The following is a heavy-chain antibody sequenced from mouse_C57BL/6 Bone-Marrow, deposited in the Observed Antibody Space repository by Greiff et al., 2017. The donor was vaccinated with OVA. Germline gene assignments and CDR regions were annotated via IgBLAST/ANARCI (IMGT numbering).Heavy chain of an antibody. Sequence: LVESGAELVRPGASVTLSCKASGYTFTDYEMHWVKQTPVHGLEWIGAIDPETGGTAYNQKFKGKAILTADKSSSTAYMELRSLTSEDSAVYYCTRWGQLRALLLFAYWGQGTLVTVSA. CDR2: IDPETGGT. J-gene: IGHJ3*01. CDR3: TRWGQLRALLLFAY. D-gene: IGHD3-2*02. CDR1: GYTFTDYE. V-gene: IGHV1-15*01.